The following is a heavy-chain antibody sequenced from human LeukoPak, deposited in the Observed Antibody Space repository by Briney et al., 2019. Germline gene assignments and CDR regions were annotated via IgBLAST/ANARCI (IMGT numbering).Heavy chain of an antibody. Sequence: SETLSLTCTVSGGSISRYYWSWIRQPPGKGLEWIGYIYTSGSTNYNPSLKSRVTISVDTSKNQFSLKLSSVTAADTAVYYCARTYYYDSSGYYSPYYYYYYMDVWGKGTTVTVSS. V-gene: IGHV4-4*09. CDR3: ARTYYYDSSGYYSPYYYYYYMDV. D-gene: IGHD3-22*01. CDR2: IYTSGST. J-gene: IGHJ6*03. CDR1: GGSISRYY.